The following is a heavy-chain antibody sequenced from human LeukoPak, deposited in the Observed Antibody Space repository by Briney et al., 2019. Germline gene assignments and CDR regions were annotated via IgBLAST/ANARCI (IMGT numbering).Heavy chain of an antibody. J-gene: IGHJ5*02. CDR3: VRDGEGVAISVNYWFDP. D-gene: IGHD3-10*01. Sequence: ASVTVSCTASGFTFTSYDINWVRQASGQGLEWIGWMNPQNGNTGYAQKFQGRVTMTRDTSISTAYMELRGLRSDDTAVYYCVRDGEGVAISVNYWFDPWGQGTLVTVSS. V-gene: IGHV1-8*01. CDR2: MNPQNGNT. CDR1: GFTFTSYD.